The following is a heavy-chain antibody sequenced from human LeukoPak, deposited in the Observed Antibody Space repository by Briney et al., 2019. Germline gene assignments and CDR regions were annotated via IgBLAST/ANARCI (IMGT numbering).Heavy chain of an antibody. D-gene: IGHD5-18*01. Sequence: GGSLRLSCAASGFTFSSYAMSWVRQAPGKGLEWVSAISGSGGSTYYADSVKGRFTISRDNSKNTLYLQMNSLRAEDTAVYYCAKDRRGYSYGSYFDYWGQGTLVTVSS. V-gene: IGHV3-23*01. J-gene: IGHJ4*02. CDR3: AKDRRGYSYGSYFDY. CDR1: GFTFSSYA. CDR2: ISGSGGST.